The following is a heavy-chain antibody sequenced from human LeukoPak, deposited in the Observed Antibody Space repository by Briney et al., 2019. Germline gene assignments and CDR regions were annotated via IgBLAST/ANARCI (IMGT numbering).Heavy chain of an antibody. V-gene: IGHV3-33*01. D-gene: IGHD6-19*01. J-gene: IGHJ4*02. CDR1: GFTFSNYG. Sequence: GGSLRLSCAASGFTFSNYGMHWVRQAPGKGLEWVAVIWYDGSNKYYADSVKGRFTISRDNSKNTLYLQMNSLRAEDTAVYYCARDPEWLGGGYFDYWGQGTLVTVSS. CDR2: IWYDGSNK. CDR3: ARDPEWLGGGYFDY.